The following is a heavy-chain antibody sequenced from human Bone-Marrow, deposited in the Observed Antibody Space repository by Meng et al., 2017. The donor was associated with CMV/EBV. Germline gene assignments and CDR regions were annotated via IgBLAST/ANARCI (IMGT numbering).Heavy chain of an antibody. D-gene: IGHD3-3*01. CDR2: IIPILGIA. CDR3: ARDPLCGFWSGGPAN. CDR1: GGTFSSYT. J-gene: IGHJ4*02. Sequence: SVKVSCKASGGTFSSYTISWVRQAPGQGLEWMGRIIPILGIANYAQKFQGRVTITADTSTSTAYMELSSLRSEDTAVYYCARDPLCGFWSGGPANWGQGTLVTVSS. V-gene: IGHV1-69*04.